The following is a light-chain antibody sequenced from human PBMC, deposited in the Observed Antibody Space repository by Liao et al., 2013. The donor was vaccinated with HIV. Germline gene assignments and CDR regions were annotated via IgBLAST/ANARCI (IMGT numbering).Light chain of an antibody. Sequence: SYELTQPPSVSVAPGKTARITCGGNNIGSKSVHWYQQKPGQAPVLVIYQDNKRPSGIPERFSGSNSGNTATLTISGTQAMDEADYYCQAWDSSTLSVFGTGTKVTVL. CDR1: NIGSKS. V-gene: IGLV3-21*01. CDR2: QDN. CDR3: QAWDSSTLSV. J-gene: IGLJ1*01.